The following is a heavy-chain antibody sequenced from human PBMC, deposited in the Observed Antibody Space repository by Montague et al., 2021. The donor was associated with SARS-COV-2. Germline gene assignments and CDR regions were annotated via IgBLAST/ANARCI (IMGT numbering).Heavy chain of an antibody. J-gene: IGHJ6*02. CDR3: ARDQTVLEWIWYGMDV. D-gene: IGHD3-3*01. V-gene: IGHV4-34*01. Sequence: SETLSLTCTVYGGSFSTYYWAWIRQSPGKGLEWIGNIDHSGNTNYNPSXXCRVSVSVDTSSSQFSLYLTSVTAADAAVYYCARDQTVLEWIWYGMDVWGPGTTVTVSS. CDR1: GGSFSTYY. CDR2: IDHSGNT.